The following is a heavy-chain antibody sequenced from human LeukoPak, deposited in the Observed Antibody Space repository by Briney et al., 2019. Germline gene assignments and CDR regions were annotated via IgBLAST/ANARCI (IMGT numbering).Heavy chain of an antibody. CDR2: IYDSGKT. D-gene: IGHD5-12*01. Sequence: SETLSLTCSVSGDSIRKDNWWTWVRRSPGKGLEWLGEIYDSGKTNYHPSLRSRIAISIDTAKRQFSLELTAVTAADTAVYYCANHYSGYIDYWGQGTLVTVSS. CDR3: ANHYSGYIDY. J-gene: IGHJ4*02. CDR1: GDSIRKDNW. V-gene: IGHV4/OR15-8*02.